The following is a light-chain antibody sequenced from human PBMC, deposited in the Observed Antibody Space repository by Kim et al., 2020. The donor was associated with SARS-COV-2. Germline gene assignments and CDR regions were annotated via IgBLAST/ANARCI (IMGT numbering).Light chain of an antibody. CDR3: MKGIPPIT. Sequence: DVVMTQSPLSLPVTLGQPASISCRSSQSLIYSDGNTYLNWFQQRPGQSPRRLIYKVSNRDSGVPDRFSGSGSGTDFTLKISRVEAEDVGVYYCMKGIPPITFGQGTRLEIK. CDR1: QSLIYSDGNTY. CDR2: KVS. V-gene: IGKV2-30*01. J-gene: IGKJ5*01.